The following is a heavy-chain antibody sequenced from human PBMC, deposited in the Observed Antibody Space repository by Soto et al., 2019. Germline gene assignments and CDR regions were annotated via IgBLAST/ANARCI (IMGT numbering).Heavy chain of an antibody. J-gene: IGHJ5*02. CDR3: ATHCSSTSCYYTFDP. V-gene: IGHV4-34*01. CDR2: INHYGST. D-gene: IGHD2-2*01. Sequence: QVQLQQWGAGLLKPSETLSLTCAVYGGSFSSYYWSWIRQPPGKGLEWIGQINHYGSTDYNPSLKSRVTISVDTSENHFSLRLSSVTAADTAMYYCATHCSSTSCYYTFDPWGQGTLVTVSS. CDR1: GGSFSSYY.